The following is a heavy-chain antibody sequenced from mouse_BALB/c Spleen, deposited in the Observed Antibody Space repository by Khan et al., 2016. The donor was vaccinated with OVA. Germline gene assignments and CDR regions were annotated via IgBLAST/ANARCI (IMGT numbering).Heavy chain of an antibody. CDR1: GYSITSNYA. J-gene: IGHJ4*01. V-gene: IGHV3-2*02. CDR2: ISYSGST. D-gene: IGHD1-1*01. Sequence: EVELVESGPGLVKPSQSLSLTCTVTGYSITSNYAWSWIRQFPGNKMEWMGYISYSGSTNYNPSPKSRISVTRDTSENQFFLQLNSVTTEDTATYYCARQNYYGYALDYWGQGTSVTVSS. CDR3: ARQNYYGYALDY.